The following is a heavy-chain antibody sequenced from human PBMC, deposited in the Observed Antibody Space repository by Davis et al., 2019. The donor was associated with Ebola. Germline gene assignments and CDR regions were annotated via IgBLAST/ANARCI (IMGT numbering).Heavy chain of an antibody. V-gene: IGHV4-59*08. D-gene: IGHD3-9*01. CDR2: IYYSGST. Sequence: MPSETLSLTCTVSGGSISSYYWSWIRQPPGKGLEWIGYIYYSGSTNYNPSLKSRVTISVDTSKNQFSLKLSSVTAADTAVYYCASHYDILTGYYAPFDYWGQGTLVTVSS. J-gene: IGHJ4*02. CDR1: GGSISSYY. CDR3: ASHYDILTGYYAPFDY.